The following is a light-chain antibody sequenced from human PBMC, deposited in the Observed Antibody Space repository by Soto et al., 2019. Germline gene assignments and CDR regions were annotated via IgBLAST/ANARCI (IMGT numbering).Light chain of an antibody. CDR3: SSYTRTDSWV. Sequence: QSVLTQPASVSGSPGQSITISCTGTSSDVGAYNRVSWYQHHPGKVPTLIIFEVSNRPSGVSNRFSGSKSGNTASLTISGLRPEDDADYYCSSYTRTDSWVFGGGTKVTVL. V-gene: IGLV2-14*01. CDR1: SSDVGAYNR. CDR2: EVS. J-gene: IGLJ3*02.